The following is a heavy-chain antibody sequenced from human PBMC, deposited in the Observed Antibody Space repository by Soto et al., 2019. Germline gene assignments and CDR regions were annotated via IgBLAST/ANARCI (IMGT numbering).Heavy chain of an antibody. CDR3: ARALSVTVTTAGYYYYGMDV. J-gene: IGHJ6*02. CDR1: GYTFTSYD. D-gene: IGHD4-4*01. V-gene: IGHV1-8*01. CDR2: LNPNTGDS. Sequence: ASVKVSCKASGYTFTSYDIYWVRQATGQGLEWMGWLNPNTGDSAYAQKFQGRISVTSDTSINTVHMELSSLRSEDTAVYYCARALSVTVTTAGYYYYGMDVWGQGTTVTVSS.